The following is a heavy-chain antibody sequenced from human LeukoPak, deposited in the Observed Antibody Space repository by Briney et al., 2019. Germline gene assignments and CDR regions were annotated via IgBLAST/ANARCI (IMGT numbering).Heavy chain of an antibody. Sequence: GESLKISCKGSGYSFTSYCIGWVRQMPGKGLEWMGIIYPGDSDTRYSPSFQGQVTISADKSISTAYLQWSSLKASDTAMYYCARQVITFGGVIVSFDYWGQGTLVTVSS. CDR2: IYPGDSDT. V-gene: IGHV5-51*01. J-gene: IGHJ4*02. CDR3: ARQVITFGGVIVSFDY. D-gene: IGHD3-16*02. CDR1: GYSFTSYC.